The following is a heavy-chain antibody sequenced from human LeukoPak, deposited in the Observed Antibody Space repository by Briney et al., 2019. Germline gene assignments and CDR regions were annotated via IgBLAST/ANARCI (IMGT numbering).Heavy chain of an antibody. CDR3: ARSRLGYSNFDF. CDR1: GFSVSNNY. Sequence: GGSLRLSCAASGFSVSNNYMQWVRQAPGKGLEWVSVIYGGGGTDYADSVKGRLTISRDTSTNTVYLQTNSLRAEDTAVYYCARSRLGYSNFDFWGQGALVTVSS. V-gene: IGHV3-53*01. J-gene: IGHJ4*02. D-gene: IGHD4-11*01. CDR2: IYGGGGT.